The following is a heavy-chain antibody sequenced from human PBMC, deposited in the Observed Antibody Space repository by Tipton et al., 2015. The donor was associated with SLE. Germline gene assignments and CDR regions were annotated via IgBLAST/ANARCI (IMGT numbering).Heavy chain of an antibody. CDR2: ISAYNGRT. CDR3: AIAVAGTLFFDY. Sequence: QLVQSGAEVKKTGASVKVSCKASGYSFTTYTITWVRQAPGQGLENMGWISAYNGRTDYAQKLQGRVTMSIDPATDTAYMELRSLTSDDTAVYYCAIAVAGTLFFDYWGQGALVTVSS. J-gene: IGHJ4*02. V-gene: IGHV1-18*04. D-gene: IGHD6-19*01. CDR1: GYSFTTYT.